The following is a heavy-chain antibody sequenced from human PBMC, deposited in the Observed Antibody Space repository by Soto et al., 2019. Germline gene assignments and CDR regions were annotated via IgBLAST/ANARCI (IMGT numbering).Heavy chain of an antibody. CDR2: IYYSGST. J-gene: IGHJ3*02. D-gene: IGHD3-22*01. V-gene: IGHV4-39*02. CDR3: ARDYYDSSGYQLGRNDAFDI. CDR1: GGSISSSSYY. Sequence: PSETLSLTCTVSGGSISSSSYYWGWIRQPPGKGPEWIGSIYYSGSTYYNPSLKSRVTISVDTSKNQFSLKLSSVTAADTAVYYCARDYYDSSGYQLGRNDAFDIWGQGTMVTVSS.